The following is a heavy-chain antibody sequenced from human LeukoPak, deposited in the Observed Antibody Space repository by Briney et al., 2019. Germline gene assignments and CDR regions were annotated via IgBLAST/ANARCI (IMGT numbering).Heavy chain of an antibody. Sequence: ASVKVSCKASGCTFTSYDIHWVRQAPGQGLEWMGGINPIVGTTSYAQKFQGRATMTGDTSTSTVYMELSSLRSEDTAVYYCARDVGMSPTTYYFDYWGQGTLVTVSS. CDR2: INPIVGTT. D-gene: IGHD1-1*01. CDR3: ARDVGMSPTTYYFDY. V-gene: IGHV1-46*01. CDR1: GCTFTSYD. J-gene: IGHJ4*02.